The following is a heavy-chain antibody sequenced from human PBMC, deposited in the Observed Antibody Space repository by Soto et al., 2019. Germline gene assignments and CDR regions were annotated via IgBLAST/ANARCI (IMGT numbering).Heavy chain of an antibody. D-gene: IGHD3-3*01. Sequence: GESLKISCMGSGYPVSTWHNFTSYWIAWVCQMPGEGLEWMGIIYPGDSDTTYSPSFQGQVTISADKSINTVYLQWSSLKASDTATYYCARLGFDYDFLSGYYNVHHYYGIDVWGQGTTVTVSS. CDR1: GYPVSTWHNFTSYW. J-gene: IGHJ6*02. CDR2: IYPGDSDT. CDR3: ARLGFDYDFLSGYYNVHHYYGIDV. V-gene: IGHV5-51*01.